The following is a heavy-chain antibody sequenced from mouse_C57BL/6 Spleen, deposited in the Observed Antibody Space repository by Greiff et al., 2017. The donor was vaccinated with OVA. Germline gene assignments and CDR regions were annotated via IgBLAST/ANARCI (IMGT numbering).Heavy chain of an antibody. V-gene: IGHV1-18*01. CDR3: ARHGSSHYYAMDY. J-gene: IGHJ4*01. CDR1: GYTFTDYN. Sequence: EVQLQQSGPELVKPGASVKIPCKASGYTFTDYNMDWVKQSHGKSLEWIGDINPNNGGTIYNQKFKGKATLTVDKSASTAYMELRSLTSEDTAVYYCARHGSSHYYAMDYWGQGTSVTVSS. D-gene: IGHD1-1*01. CDR2: INPNNGGT.